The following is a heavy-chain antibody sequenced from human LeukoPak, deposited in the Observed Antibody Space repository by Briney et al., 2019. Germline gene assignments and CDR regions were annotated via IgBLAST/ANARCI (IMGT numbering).Heavy chain of an antibody. CDR2: INHSGST. D-gene: IGHD3-22*01. CDR3: ARLVGDYYDSSGYSSY. CDR1: GFTLTKYW. Sequence: RGALRLSCAASGFTLTKYWMTWVRQPPGTGREGIGEINHSGSTNYNPSLKSRLTISVDTSKNQFSLKLSSVTAADTAVYYCARLVGDYYDSSGYSSYWGQGTLVTVSS. V-gene: IGHV4-4*03. J-gene: IGHJ4*02.